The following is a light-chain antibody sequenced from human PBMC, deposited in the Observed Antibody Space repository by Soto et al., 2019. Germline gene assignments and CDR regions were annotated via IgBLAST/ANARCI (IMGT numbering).Light chain of an antibody. V-gene: IGKV3-15*01. J-gene: IGKJ3*01. CDR3: HQYNSWPRGT. CDR1: QSVNLN. CDR2: GAS. Sequence: EIMMTQSPGTLYVSPGEGATLSCTASQSVNLNLAWYQQKPGQPPWLLLYGASTRATGIPVRFRGSRSVTEFTLTISSLQYEDSAVYYCHQYNSWPRGTFDPRTKVEIK.